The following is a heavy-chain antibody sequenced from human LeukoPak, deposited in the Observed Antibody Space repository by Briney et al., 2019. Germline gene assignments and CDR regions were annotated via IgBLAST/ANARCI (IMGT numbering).Heavy chain of an antibody. CDR2: SNPNSGDT. D-gene: IGHD3-16*01. V-gene: IGHV1-2*02. CDR3: ATQRGSYLWGTDFDY. J-gene: IGHJ4*02. Sequence: ASVKVSCKASGYTFTGYYMHWVRQAPGQGLEWMGWSNPNSGDTKYAQKFQGRVTMTRETSISTDYMELSRLRSDDTAVYYCATQRGSYLWGTDFDYWGQGTLVTVSS. CDR1: GYTFTGYY.